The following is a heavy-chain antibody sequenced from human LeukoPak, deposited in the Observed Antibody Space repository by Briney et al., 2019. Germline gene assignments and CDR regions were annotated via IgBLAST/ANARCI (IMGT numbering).Heavy chain of an antibody. V-gene: IGHV4-59*01. CDR3: ARGREDDWYFDL. D-gene: IGHD5-24*01. J-gene: IGHJ2*01. Sequence: SDTLSLTCTVSGGSISSYYWSWIRQPPGKGLEWIGYIYYSGSTNYNPSLKSRVTISINTSKNQFSLKLSSVTAADTAVYYCARGREDDWYFDLWGRGTLVTVSS. CDR2: IYYSGST. CDR1: GGSISSYY.